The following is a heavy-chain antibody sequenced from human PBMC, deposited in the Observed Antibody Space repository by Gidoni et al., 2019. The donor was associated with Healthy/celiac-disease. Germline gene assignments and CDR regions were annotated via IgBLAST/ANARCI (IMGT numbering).Heavy chain of an antibody. CDR2: INHSGST. D-gene: IGHD6-6*01. V-gene: IGHV4-34*01. Sequence: QVQLQQWGAGLLKPSETLSLTCAVDGGSFSGYYWSWIRQPPGKGLEWIGEINHSGSTNSTPSLKRRVTISVDTSKNQFSLKLISVTAADTAVYYCARQLAPNYYFDYWGQGTLVTVSS. J-gene: IGHJ4*02. CDR1: GGSFSGYY. CDR3: ARQLAPNYYFDY.